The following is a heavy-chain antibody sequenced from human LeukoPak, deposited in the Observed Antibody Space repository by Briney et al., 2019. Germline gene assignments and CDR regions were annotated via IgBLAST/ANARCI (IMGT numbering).Heavy chain of an antibody. V-gene: IGHV3-23*05. Sequence: PGGSLRHSCAASRFSINNFVMAWVRQAAGKGLEWVSPIDYSGHRTPSADSVTGTFTISRDNSKNTVYLQINILRAEDTAIYSCANDPPDDDFDIWGQGTMVTVSS. J-gene: IGHJ3*02. CDR2: IDYSGHRT. CDR1: RFSINNFV. CDR3: ANDPPDDDFDI.